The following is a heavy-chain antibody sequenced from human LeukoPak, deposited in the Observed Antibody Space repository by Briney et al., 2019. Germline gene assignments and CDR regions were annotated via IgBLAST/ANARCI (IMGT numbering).Heavy chain of an antibody. CDR2: IKSKTDGGTT. CDR3: TTWGHYYDSTYLDP. D-gene: IGHD3-22*01. V-gene: IGHV3-15*01. CDR1: GFTFSNAW. J-gene: IGHJ5*02. Sequence: GGSLRLSCAASGFTFSNAWLSWVRQAPGKGLEWVGRIKSKTDGGTTDYAAPVKGRFTISRDNSENTLYLQMNSLKTEDTAVYYCTTWGHYYDSTYLDPWGQGTLVTVSS.